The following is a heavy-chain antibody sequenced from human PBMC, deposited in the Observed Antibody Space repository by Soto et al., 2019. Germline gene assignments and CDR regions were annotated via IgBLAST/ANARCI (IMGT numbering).Heavy chain of an antibody. J-gene: IGHJ6*02. V-gene: IGHV1-46*01. CDR1: GYTFTSYY. Sequence: ASVKVSCKASGYTFTSYYMHWVRQAPGQGLEWMGIINPSGGSTSYAQKFQGRVTMTRDTSTSTVYMELSSLRSEDTAVYYCARDLTDLAAAGCAYYYYGMDVWGQGATVTVSS. CDR2: INPSGGST. CDR3: ARDLTDLAAAGCAYYYYGMDV. D-gene: IGHD6-13*01.